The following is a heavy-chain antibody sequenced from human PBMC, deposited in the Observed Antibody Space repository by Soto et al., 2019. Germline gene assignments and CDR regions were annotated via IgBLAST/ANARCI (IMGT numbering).Heavy chain of an antibody. CDR3: ARESVVGYCSGGSCSAFDI. D-gene: IGHD2-15*01. CDR1: GYTFTSYA. J-gene: IGHJ3*02. Sequence: VASVKVSCKASGYTFTSYAMHRVRQAPGQRLEWMGWINAGNGNTKYSQKFQGRVTITRDTSASTAYMELSSLRSEDTAVYYCARESVVGYCSGGSCSAFDIWGQGTMVTVSS. CDR2: INAGNGNT. V-gene: IGHV1-3*01.